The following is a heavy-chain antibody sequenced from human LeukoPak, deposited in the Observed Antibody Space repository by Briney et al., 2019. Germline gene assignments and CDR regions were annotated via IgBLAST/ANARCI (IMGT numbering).Heavy chain of an antibody. CDR1: GGSISSGDYY. V-gene: IGHV4-30-4*08. J-gene: IGHJ4*02. CDR3: ARGQRNYGLYFDY. D-gene: IGHD1-7*01. CDR2: IYYSGST. Sequence: SETLSLTCTVSGGSISSGDYYWSWIRQPPGKGLEWIGYIYYSGSTYYNPSLKSRVTISVDTSKNQLSLKLSSVTAADTAVYYCARGQRNYGLYFDYWGQGTLVTVSS.